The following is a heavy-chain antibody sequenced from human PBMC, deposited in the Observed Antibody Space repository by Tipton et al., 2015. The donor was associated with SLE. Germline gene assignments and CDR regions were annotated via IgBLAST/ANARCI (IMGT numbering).Heavy chain of an antibody. CDR1: GGSFRGYY. V-gene: IGHV4-34*01. CDR2: INHSGRT. CDR3: ARQGWGVSGGLIAPDY. D-gene: IGHD3-16*02. Sequence: TLSLTCAVYGGSFRGYYWSWIRQAPGKGLEWIGEINHSGRTNYNPSLKSRVTMSGDTAKNQFSLRLGSVTAADTAVYYCARQGWGVSGGLIAPDYWGQGPLVTVSS. J-gene: IGHJ4*02.